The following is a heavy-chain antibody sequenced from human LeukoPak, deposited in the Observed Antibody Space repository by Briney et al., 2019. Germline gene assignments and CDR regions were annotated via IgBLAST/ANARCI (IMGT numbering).Heavy chain of an antibody. J-gene: IGHJ4*02. Sequence: GGSLRLSCAASGFTFSSYAMSWVRQAPGKGLEWVSAISGRGGSTYYADSVKGRFTISRDNSKNTLYLQMNSLRAEDTAVYYCAKDLVVRGVIRVFDYWGQGTLVTVSS. D-gene: IGHD3-10*01. V-gene: IGHV3-23*01. CDR2: ISGRGGST. CDR1: GFTFSSYA. CDR3: AKDLVVRGVIRVFDY.